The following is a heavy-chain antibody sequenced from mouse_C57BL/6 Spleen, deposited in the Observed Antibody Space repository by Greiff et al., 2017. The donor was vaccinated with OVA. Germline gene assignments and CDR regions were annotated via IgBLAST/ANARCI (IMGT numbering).Heavy chain of an antibody. V-gene: IGHV1-22*01. CDR2: INPNNGGT. CDR3: ARRRGLVYAMDY. CDR1: GYTFTDYN. D-gene: IGHD1-1*02. Sequence: EVQVVESGPELVKPGASVKMSCKASGYTFTDYNMHWVKQSHGKSLEWIGYINPNNGGTSYNQKFKGKATLTVNKSSSTAYMELRSLTSEDSAVYYCARRRGLVYAMDYWGQGTSVTVSS. J-gene: IGHJ4*01.